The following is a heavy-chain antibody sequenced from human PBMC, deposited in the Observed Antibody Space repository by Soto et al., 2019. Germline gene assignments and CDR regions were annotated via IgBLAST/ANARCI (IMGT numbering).Heavy chain of an antibody. D-gene: IGHD2-2*01. J-gene: IGHJ4*02. CDR3: AKDHCSSTSCYGYFDY. Sequence: EVQLLESGGGLVQPGGSLRLSCAASGFTFSGYAMSWVRQAPGKGLEWVSAISGSGGSTYYADSVKGRFTISRDNSKNTLYLQMNSLRAEDTAVYYCAKDHCSSTSCYGYFDYWGQGTLVTVSS. CDR1: GFTFSGYA. CDR2: ISGSGGST. V-gene: IGHV3-23*01.